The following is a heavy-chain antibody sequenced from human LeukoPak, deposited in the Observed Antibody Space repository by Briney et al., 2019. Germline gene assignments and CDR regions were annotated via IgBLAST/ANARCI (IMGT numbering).Heavy chain of an antibody. CDR2: INPNSGGT. V-gene: IGHV1-2*02. J-gene: IGHJ5*02. D-gene: IGHD6-13*01. CDR3: ARGMSSSLNWFDP. Sequence: ASVKVSRKASGYTFTRYYMHWVRQAPGPGLEWMGWINPNSGGTTYAQKFHGRVTMTRDTSISTAYMELSRLRSDDTAVYYCARGMSSSLNWFDPWGQGTLVTVSS. CDR1: GYTFTRYY.